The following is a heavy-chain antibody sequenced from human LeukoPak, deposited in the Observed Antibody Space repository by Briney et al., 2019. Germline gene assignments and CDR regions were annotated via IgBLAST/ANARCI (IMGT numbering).Heavy chain of an antibody. Sequence: GGSLRLSCAASGFTFSSYGMHWVRQAPGKGLEWVAFIRYDGSNKYYADSVKGRFTISRDNSKNTLYLQMNSLRAEDTAVYYCAKGTSKFAWLLLDYWGQGTLVTVSS. D-gene: IGHD3-9*01. J-gene: IGHJ4*02. CDR1: GFTFSSYG. V-gene: IGHV3-30*02. CDR3: AKGTSKFAWLLLDY. CDR2: IRYDGSNK.